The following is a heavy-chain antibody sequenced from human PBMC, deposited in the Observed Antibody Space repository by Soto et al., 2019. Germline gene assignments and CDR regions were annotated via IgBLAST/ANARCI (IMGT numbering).Heavy chain of an antibody. CDR3: VKPPGYYSFSITYYAV. D-gene: IGHD3-10*01. CDR2: ISSSGDST. J-gene: IGHJ4*02. V-gene: IGHV3-64D*06. CDR1: GFSFNMYG. Sequence: GGSLRLSCSASGFSFNMYGVHWVRQTPGKGLQYVSAISSSGDSTYYADSVKGRFIISRDNSKNTLYLQMSSLRVEDTAVYYCVKPPGYYSFSITYYAVWGRGTLVTVSS.